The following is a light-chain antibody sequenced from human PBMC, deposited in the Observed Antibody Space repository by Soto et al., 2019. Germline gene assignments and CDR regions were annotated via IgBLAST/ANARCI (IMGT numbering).Light chain of an antibody. V-gene: IGLV2-8*01. J-gene: IGLJ2*01. CDR3: SLYAGTNSVV. CDR2: EVS. CDR1: SSDIGAYKF. Sequence: QSVPTQPPSASGSPGQSVAISCTGTSSDIGAYKFVSWYQQHPGKAPRLILYEVSRRPSGVPDRFSGSKSGNTTSLTVSGLLADDEADYYCSLYAGTNSVVFGGGTKLTVL.